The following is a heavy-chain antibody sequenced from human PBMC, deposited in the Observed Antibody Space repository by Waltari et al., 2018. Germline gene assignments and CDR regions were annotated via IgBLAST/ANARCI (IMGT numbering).Heavy chain of an antibody. CDR3: VRDRSPRQRSDFDP. CDR1: GFSFNDYG. V-gene: IGHV3-30*02. D-gene: IGHD1-1*01. Sequence: QVQLVESGGGVIQPGGSLRLSCATSGFSFNDYGMHWVRQAPGKGLEWVAYIRFDAINKYYADSVKGRFTISRDNPKNTLYVQMNSLRAEDTAVYYCVRDRSPRQRSDFDPWGQGTLVTVFS. CDR2: IRFDAINK. J-gene: IGHJ5*02.